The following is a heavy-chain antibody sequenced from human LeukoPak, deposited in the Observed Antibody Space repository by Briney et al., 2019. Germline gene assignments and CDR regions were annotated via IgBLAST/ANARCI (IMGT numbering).Heavy chain of an antibody. CDR3: ARGYYDSSGYYASAEYFQN. V-gene: IGHV1-69*05. J-gene: IGHJ1*01. Sequence: SVKVSCKASGGTFSSYAISWVRQAPGQRLEWMGGIIPIFGTANYAQKFQGRVTITTDESTSTAYMELSSLRSEDTAVYYCARGYYDSSGYYASAEYFQNWGQGTLVTVSS. CDR1: GGTFSSYA. CDR2: IIPIFGTA. D-gene: IGHD3-22*01.